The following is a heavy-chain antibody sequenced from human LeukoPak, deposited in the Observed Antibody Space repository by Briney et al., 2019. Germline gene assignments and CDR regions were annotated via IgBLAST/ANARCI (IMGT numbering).Heavy chain of an antibody. Sequence: SQTLSLTCTVSGGSISSGSCYWSWIRQPAGKGLEWIGRIYTSGSTNYNPSLKSRVTISVDTSKNQFSLKLSSVTAADTAVYYCARGDWTGNWFDPWGQGTLVTVSS. CDR3: ARGDWTGNWFDP. D-gene: IGHD2-21*02. CDR1: GGSISSGSCY. CDR2: IYTSGST. J-gene: IGHJ5*02. V-gene: IGHV4-61*02.